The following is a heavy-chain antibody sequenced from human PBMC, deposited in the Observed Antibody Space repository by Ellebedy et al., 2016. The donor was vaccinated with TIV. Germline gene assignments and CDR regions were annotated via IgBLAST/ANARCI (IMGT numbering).Heavy chain of an antibody. CDR2: INPSGGST. D-gene: IGHD3-10*01. Sequence: ASVKVSCKASGYTFTSYYMHWVRQAPGQGLEWMGIINPSGGSTSHAQKLQGRVTMTRDTSTSTVYMELSSLRSEDTAVYYCARSSEFGELFRNYYYGMDVWGQGTTVTVSS. CDR1: GYTFTSYY. CDR3: ARSSEFGELFRNYYYGMDV. J-gene: IGHJ6*02. V-gene: IGHV1-46*04.